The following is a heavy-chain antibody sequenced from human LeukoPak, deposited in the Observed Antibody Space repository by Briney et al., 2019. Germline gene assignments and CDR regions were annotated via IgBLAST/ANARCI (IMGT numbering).Heavy chain of an antibody. V-gene: IGHV4-31*03. D-gene: IGHD3-9*01. CDR1: GGSISSGGYY. CDR3: TSADYDMAFDI. J-gene: IGHJ3*02. Sequence: SQTLSLTCTVSGGSISSGGYYWSWIRQHPGKGLEWIGYIYYSGSTDYNPSLNSRFTMSVDTSKNQFSLKLSSVTAADTAVYYSTSADYDMAFDIWGQGTMVTVSS. CDR2: IYYSGST.